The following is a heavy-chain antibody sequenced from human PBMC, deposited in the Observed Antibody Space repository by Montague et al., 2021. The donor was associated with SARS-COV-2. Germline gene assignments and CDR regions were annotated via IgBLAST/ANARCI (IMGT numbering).Heavy chain of an antibody. Sequence: SLRLSCAASGFTFSSYAMSWVRQAPGKGLEWVSVIYSGGSSTYYVDSVKGRFTISRDNSKNTLYLQMNSLRAEDTAVYYCAREPPYSSNLASFDYWGQGALVSVSS. CDR3: AREPPYSSNLASFDY. D-gene: IGHD6-13*01. CDR2: IYSGGSST. J-gene: IGHJ4*02. V-gene: IGHV3-23*03. CDR1: GFTFSSYA.